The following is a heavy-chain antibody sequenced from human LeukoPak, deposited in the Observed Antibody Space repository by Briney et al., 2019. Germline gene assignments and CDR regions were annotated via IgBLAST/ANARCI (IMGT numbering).Heavy chain of an antibody. CDR3: ARKGGGGAFDI. D-gene: IGHD1-26*01. CDR1: GFTFSSYG. V-gene: IGHV3-30*02. J-gene: IGHJ3*02. Sequence: GGSLRLSCAASGFTFSSYGMHWVRQAPGKGLEWVTFIRYDGNNKYFADSVEGRFTISRDNAKNTLYLQMNSLRAEDTAVYYCARKGGGGAFDIWGQGTMVTVSS. CDR2: IRYDGNNK.